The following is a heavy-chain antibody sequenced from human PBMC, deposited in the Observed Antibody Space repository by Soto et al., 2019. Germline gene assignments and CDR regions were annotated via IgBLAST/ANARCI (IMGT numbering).Heavy chain of an antibody. D-gene: IGHD5-18*01. CDR2: IYHTGST. CDR1: GGSINMYY. CDR3: ARGGRRNTYGRDAFDI. J-gene: IGHJ3*02. Sequence: SETLSLTCTVSGGSINMYYWSWIRQSPGKGLEWIGYIYHTGSTNYNPSLKSRVTILVDTSRNQFSLGLNSVAAADTAVYYCARGGRRNTYGRDAFDIWGQGRMVT. V-gene: IGHV4-59*01.